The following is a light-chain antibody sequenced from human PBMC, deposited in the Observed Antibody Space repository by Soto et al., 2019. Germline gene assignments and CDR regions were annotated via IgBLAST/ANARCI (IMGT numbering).Light chain of an antibody. Sequence: DIQMTQSPSSLSASVGDRVTITCQASQDIGNFLNWYQQKPGKAPYLLIYDASNLDTGVSSRFSGSGSGRDFSFTISSLQPDDVATYFCQHYGSLPITFGQGTRLE. V-gene: IGKV1-33*01. CDR2: DAS. CDR1: QDIGNF. J-gene: IGKJ5*01. CDR3: QHYGSLPIT.